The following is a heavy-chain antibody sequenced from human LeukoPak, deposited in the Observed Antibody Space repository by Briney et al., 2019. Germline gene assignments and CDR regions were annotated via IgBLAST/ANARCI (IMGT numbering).Heavy chain of an antibody. CDR1: GYTFTSYY. Sequence: ASVKVSCKASGYTFTSYYMHWVRQAPAQGREGTGIINPSGCSTSYAQKFQGRVTMTRDTSTTTAYIDLRSLSSADTAVYYCARGYYYGSGSSYNFDHWGKGTLVSVSS. CDR2: INPSGCST. V-gene: IGHV1-46*01. D-gene: IGHD3-10*01. J-gene: IGHJ4*02. CDR3: ARGYYYGSGSSYNFDH.